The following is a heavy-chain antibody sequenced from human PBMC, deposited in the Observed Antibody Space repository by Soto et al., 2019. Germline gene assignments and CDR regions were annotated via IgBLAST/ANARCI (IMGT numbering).Heavy chain of an antibody. CDR2: IYYSGST. D-gene: IGHD3-16*02. CDR3: AGLQSMRLSGLDP. V-gene: IGHV4-59*08. CDR1: GGKIGDYY. J-gene: IGHJ5*02. Sequence: SELMSLTCSVSGGKIGDYYLSWIRQPPGKGLEWIGYIYYSGSTNYNPSLKSRVTISVDTSKNQFSLKLSSVTVADTAVYYCAGLQSMRLSGLDPWGQGTLVTVSS.